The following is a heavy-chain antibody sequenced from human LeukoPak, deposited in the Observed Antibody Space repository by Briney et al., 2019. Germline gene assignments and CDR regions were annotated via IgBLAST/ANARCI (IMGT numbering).Heavy chain of an antibody. CDR3: AREGYYGSGLYYYYYMDV. D-gene: IGHD3-10*01. J-gene: IGHJ6*03. V-gene: IGHV3-30*02. CDR1: GFTFSSYG. Sequence: GGSLRLSCAASGFTFSSYGMHWVRQAPGKGLEWVAFIRYDGSNKYYADSVKGRFTISRDNSKNTLYLQMNSLRVEDTAVYYCAREGYYGSGLYYYYYMDVWGKGTTVTVSS. CDR2: IRYDGSNK.